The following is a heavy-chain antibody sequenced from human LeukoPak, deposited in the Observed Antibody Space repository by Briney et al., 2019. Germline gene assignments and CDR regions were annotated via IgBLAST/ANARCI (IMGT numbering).Heavy chain of an antibody. V-gene: IGHV1-18*01. Sequence: ASVKVSCKASGYTFTSYGISWVRQAPGQGLEWMGWISAYNGNTNYAQKLQGRVTMTTDTSTSTAYMELRSLRSDDTAVYYCARDPEWELRSSYYYYGMDVWGQGTTVIVSS. CDR3: ARDPEWELRSSYYYYGMDV. D-gene: IGHD1-26*01. CDR2: ISAYNGNT. J-gene: IGHJ6*02. CDR1: GYTFTSYG.